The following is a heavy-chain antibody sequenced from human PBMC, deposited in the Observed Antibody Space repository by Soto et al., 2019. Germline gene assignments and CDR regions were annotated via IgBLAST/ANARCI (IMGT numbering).Heavy chain of an antibody. CDR3: AREDCSGDSCYFGY. J-gene: IGHJ4*02. D-gene: IGHD2-15*01. V-gene: IGHV4-31*03. CDR1: GGSISSGGYY. Sequence: SETLSLTCTVSGGSISSGGYYWSWIRQHPGKGLEWIGYIYYSGSTDYNPSLKSRVTISLDTSTNQFSLKLSSVTAADTAFYYCAREDCSGDSCYFGYWGQGTLVTVSS. CDR2: IYYSGST.